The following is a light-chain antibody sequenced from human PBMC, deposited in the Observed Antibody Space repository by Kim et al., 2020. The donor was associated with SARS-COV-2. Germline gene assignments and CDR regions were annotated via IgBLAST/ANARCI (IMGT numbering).Light chain of an antibody. CDR2: GAS. Sequence: SVSTRERATLSCRASQSVSSSLAWYQRKAGQAPRLLICGASTRATGLPARFSASGSGTEFTLTISSLQSEDFAVYYCQQYNNWPYTFGQGTKLEI. J-gene: IGKJ2*01. V-gene: IGKV3-15*01. CDR3: QQYNNWPYT. CDR1: QSVSSS.